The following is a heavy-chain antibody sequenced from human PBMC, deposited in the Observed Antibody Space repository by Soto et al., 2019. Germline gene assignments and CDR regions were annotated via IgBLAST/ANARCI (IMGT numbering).Heavy chain of an antibody. CDR2: INHSGST. J-gene: IGHJ6*03. D-gene: IGHD2-15*01. V-gene: IGHV4-34*01. CDR1: GGSFSGYY. CDR3: ARGAVVVVAATPLNAYYMDV. Sequence: SETLSLTCAVYGGSFSGYYWSWIRQPPGKGLEWIGEINHSGSTNYNPSLKSRVTISVDTSKNQFSLKLSSVTAADTAVYYCARGAVVVVAATPLNAYYMDVWGKGTTVTVSS.